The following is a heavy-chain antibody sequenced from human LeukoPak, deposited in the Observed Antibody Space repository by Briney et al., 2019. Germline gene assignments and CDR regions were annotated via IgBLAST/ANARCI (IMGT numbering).Heavy chain of an antibody. CDR2: IYYSGST. CDR1: GGSISSYY. CDR3: ARWITTQGTFDI. Sequence: PSETLSLTCTVSGGSISSYYWSWIRQPPGKGLEWIGYIYYSGSTNYNPSLKSRVTISVDTSKNQFSLKLSSVTAADTAVYYCARWITTQGTFDIWAQGTMVTVSS. D-gene: IGHD1-1*01. J-gene: IGHJ3*02. V-gene: IGHV4-59*08.